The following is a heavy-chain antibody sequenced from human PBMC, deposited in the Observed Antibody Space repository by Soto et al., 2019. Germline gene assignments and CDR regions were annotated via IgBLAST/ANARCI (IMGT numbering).Heavy chain of an antibody. D-gene: IGHD3-22*01. CDR2: FYSGGTT. V-gene: IGHV3-53*01. Sequence: EVQLVESGGGLIQPGGSLRLSCAVSGFNVSSSYMSWVRQAPGKGLECVSIFYSGGTTYYADSVKARFTISRDNSKNTLYLQMNSLRVEDTAVYYCARHQGGGYYDYWGQGTLVTVSS. CDR1: GFNVSSSY. J-gene: IGHJ4*02. CDR3: ARHQGGGYYDY.